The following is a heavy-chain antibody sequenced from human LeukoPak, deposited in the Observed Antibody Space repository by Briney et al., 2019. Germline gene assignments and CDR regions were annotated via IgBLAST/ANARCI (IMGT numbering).Heavy chain of an antibody. J-gene: IGHJ5*02. Sequence: SETLSLTCTVSGYSISSGYYWGWIRQPPGKGPEWIASVYHAGNTYYNPSLKSRVTISVDPSKNQFSLKLSSVTATDTAVYYCARVGDCSVDSNCYHFADWFDPWGQGTLVTVSS. CDR3: ARVGDCSVDSNCYHFADWFDP. V-gene: IGHV4-38-2*02. CDR1: GYSISSGYY. D-gene: IGHD2-15*01. CDR2: VYHAGNT.